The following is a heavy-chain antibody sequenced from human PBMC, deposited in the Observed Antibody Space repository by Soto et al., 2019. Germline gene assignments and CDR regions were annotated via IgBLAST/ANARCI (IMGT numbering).Heavy chain of an antibody. V-gene: IGHV1-18*04. CDR1: GYTFTSYG. CDR3: ARVGHVVVVADAWESWFDP. D-gene: IGHD2-15*01. J-gene: IGHJ5*02. Sequence: QVQLVQSGAEVKKPGASVKVSCKASGYTFTSYGISWVRQAPGQGLEWMGWISAYNGNTNYAQKLQGRVTMTTDTSTNTAYMELRRLRSGDTAVYYCARVGHVVVVADAWESWFDPWGQGTLVTVSS. CDR2: ISAYNGNT.